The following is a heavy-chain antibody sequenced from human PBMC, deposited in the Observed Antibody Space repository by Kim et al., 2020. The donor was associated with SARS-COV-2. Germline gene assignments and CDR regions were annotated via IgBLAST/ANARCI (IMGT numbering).Heavy chain of an antibody. CDR2: MNPNSGNT. Sequence: VKVSCKASGYTFTSYDINWVRQATGQGLEWMGWMNPNSGNTGYAQKFQGRVTMTRNTSISTAYMELSSLRSEDTAVYYCARAGYSSRPFDPWGQGTLVTVSS. J-gene: IGHJ5*02. CDR3: ARAGYSSRPFDP. CDR1: GYTFTSYD. V-gene: IGHV1-8*01. D-gene: IGHD6-13*01.